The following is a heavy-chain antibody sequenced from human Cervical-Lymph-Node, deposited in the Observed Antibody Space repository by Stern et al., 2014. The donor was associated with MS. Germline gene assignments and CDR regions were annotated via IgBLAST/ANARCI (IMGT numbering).Heavy chain of an antibody. J-gene: IGHJ3*02. Sequence: QVQLVQSGAEVKKPGASVKVSCKASGYTFTSYAMHWVRQAPGQRLEWMGWINAGNGNTKYSQKFQGRVTITRDTSASTAYMELSSLRSEDTAVYYCARTSLYYYDPTDAFDIWGQGTMVTVSS. CDR2: INAGNGNT. D-gene: IGHD3-22*01. V-gene: IGHV1-3*01. CDR3: ARTSLYYYDPTDAFDI. CDR1: GYTFTSYA.